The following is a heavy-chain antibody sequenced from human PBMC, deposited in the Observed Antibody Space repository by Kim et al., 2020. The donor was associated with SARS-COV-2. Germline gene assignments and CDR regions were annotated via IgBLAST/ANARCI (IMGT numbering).Heavy chain of an antibody. CDR1: GGTFSSYA. V-gene: IGHV1-69*13. D-gene: IGHD3-10*01. J-gene: IGHJ6*02. CDR3: AVGLLWFGELLHYYYYGMDV. Sequence: SVKVSCKASGGTFSSYAISWVRQAPGQGLEWMGGIIPIFGTANYAQKFQGRVTITADESTSTAYMELSSLRSEDTAVYYCAVGLLWFGELLHYYYYGMDVWGQGTTVTVSS. CDR2: IIPIFGTA.